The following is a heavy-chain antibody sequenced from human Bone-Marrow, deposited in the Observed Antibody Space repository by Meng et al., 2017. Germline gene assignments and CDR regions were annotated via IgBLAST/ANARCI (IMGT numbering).Heavy chain of an antibody. CDR1: EYTFTSYY. CDR2: INPSGGST. Sequence: ASVKVSCKASEYTFTSYYMHWVRQAPGQGLEWMGIINPSGGSTSYAQKFQGRVTMTRDTSTSTVYMELSSLRSEDTAVYYCARGDSGSYYAPPIDYWGQGTLVTVSS. CDR3: ARGDSGSYYAPPIDY. J-gene: IGHJ4*02. V-gene: IGHV1-46*01. D-gene: IGHD1-26*01.